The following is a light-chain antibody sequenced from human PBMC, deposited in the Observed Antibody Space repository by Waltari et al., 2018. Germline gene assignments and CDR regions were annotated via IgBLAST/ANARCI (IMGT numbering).Light chain of an antibody. CDR2: DAS. CDR1: QSISTY. Sequence: VLTQSPATLSLSPGAGATLSCRASQSISTYLAWFQQRPGQAPRLLIYDASNRAAGVPARFSGSGYGTDFTLSISSLEPEDFAVYYCHQRGSWPITFGQGTRLEIK. V-gene: IGKV3-11*01. J-gene: IGKJ5*01. CDR3: HQRGSWPIT.